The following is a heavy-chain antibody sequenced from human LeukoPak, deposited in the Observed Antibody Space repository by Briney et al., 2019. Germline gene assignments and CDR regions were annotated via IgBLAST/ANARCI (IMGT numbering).Heavy chain of an antibody. V-gene: IGHV3-21*01. CDR1: GFTFSSYS. CDR3: ARFHGRNGYFDWSDYFDY. D-gene: IGHD3-9*01. J-gene: IGHJ4*02. Sequence: GGSLRLSCAASGFTFSSYSMNWVRQAPGKGLEWVSSISSSSSYIYYADSVKGRFTISRDNAKNSLYLQMNSLRAEDTAVYYCARFHGRNGYFDWSDYFDYWGQGTLVTVSS. CDR2: ISSSSSYI.